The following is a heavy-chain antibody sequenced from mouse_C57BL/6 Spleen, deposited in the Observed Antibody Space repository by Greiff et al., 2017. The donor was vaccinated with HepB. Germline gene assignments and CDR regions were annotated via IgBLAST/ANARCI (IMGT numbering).Heavy chain of an antibody. V-gene: IGHV1-85*01. CDR1: GYTFTSYD. J-gene: IGHJ3*01. Sequence: VKLVESGPELVKPGASVKLSCKASGYTFTSYDINWVKQRPGQGLEWIGWIYPRDGSTKYNEKFKGKATLTVDTSSSTAYMELHSLTSEDAAVYFCARRDQTWFAYWGQGTLVTVSA. CDR2: IYPRDGST. CDR3: ARRDQTWFAY. D-gene: IGHD3-3*01.